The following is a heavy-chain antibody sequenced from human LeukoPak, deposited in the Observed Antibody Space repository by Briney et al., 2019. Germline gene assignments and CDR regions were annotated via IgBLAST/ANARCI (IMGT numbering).Heavy chain of an antibody. J-gene: IGHJ1*01. CDR1: GGSMSSSSYY. V-gene: IGHV4-39*07. D-gene: IGHD6-13*01. Sequence: SETLSLTCTVSGGSMSSSSYYWGWIRQPPGKGLEWIGSIYYSGSTYYNPSLKSRVTVSVDTSKIQFSLKLSSVTAADTAVYYCARSLGSSSWYGYFQHWGQGTLVTVSS. CDR2: IYYSGST. CDR3: ARSLGSSSWYGYFQH.